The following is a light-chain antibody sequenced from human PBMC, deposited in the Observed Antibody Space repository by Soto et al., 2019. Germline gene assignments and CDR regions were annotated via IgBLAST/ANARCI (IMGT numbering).Light chain of an antibody. J-gene: IGLJ1*01. CDR2: LEGSGSY. Sequence: QSVLTQSSSASASLGSSVKLTCTLSSGHSSYIIAWHQQQPGKAPRYLMKLEGSGSYNKGSGVPDRFSGSSSGADRYLTISHLQFEDEADYYCETWESTTQVFGTGTKLTVL. CDR3: ETWESTTQV. V-gene: IGLV4-60*02. CDR1: SGHSSYI.